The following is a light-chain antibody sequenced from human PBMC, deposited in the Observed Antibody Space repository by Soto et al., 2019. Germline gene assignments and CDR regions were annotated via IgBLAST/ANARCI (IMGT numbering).Light chain of an antibody. CDR2: GNS. CDR3: QSFDSGLRGEV. CDR1: SSNIGAGYV. J-gene: IGLJ3*02. V-gene: IGLV1-40*01. Sequence: QAVVTQPPSVSGAPGQRVTISCTGSSSNIGAGYVVHWYQHLPGTAPRLLIYGNSNRPSGVPDRFSGSKSGNSASLAIIGLQTDDEADYYCQSFDSGLRGEVFGGGTKVTVL.